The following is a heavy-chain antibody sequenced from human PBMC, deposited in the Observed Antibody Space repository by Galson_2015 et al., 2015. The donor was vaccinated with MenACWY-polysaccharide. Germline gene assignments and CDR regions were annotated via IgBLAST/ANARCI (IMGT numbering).Heavy chain of an antibody. J-gene: IGHJ4*02. CDR1: GFTFSIYW. CDR2: INKDGGEK. D-gene: IGHD3-22*01. Sequence: SLRLSCAASGFTFSIYWMTWVRQAPGKGLEWVANINKDGGEKQYVDSVKGRFTISRDNAKNSVFLQMSSLRAEDTAVYYCGRPYYRLNTVFDYWGQGTLVTVSS. V-gene: IGHV3-7*01. CDR3: GRPYYRLNTVFDY.